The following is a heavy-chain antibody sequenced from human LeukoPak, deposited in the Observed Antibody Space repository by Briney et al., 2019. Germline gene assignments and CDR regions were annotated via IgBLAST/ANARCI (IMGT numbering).Heavy chain of an antibody. CDR1: GYSISSGYY. D-gene: IGHD4-17*01. V-gene: IGHV4-38-2*01. CDR2: IYHSGST. J-gene: IGHJ4*02. Sequence: SETLSLTCAVSGYSISSGYYWGWLRQPPGKGLEWIGSIYHSGSTYYNPSLKSRVTISVDTSKNQFSLKLSSVTAADTAVYYCARVNGDYPYYFDYWGQGALVTVSS. CDR3: ARVNGDYPYYFDY.